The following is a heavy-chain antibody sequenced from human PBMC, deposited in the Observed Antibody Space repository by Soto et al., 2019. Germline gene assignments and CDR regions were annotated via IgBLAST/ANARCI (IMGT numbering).Heavy chain of an antibody. CDR3: AKDSRYGGNAEYFQH. V-gene: IGHV3-23*01. CDR2: ISGSGGST. CDR1: GFTFSSYA. Sequence: GGSLRLSCAASGFTFSSYAMSWVRQAPGKGLEWVSAISGSGGSTYYADSVKGRFTISRDNSKNTLYLQMNSLRAEDTAVYYCAKDSRYGGNAEYFQHWGQGTLVTVSS. J-gene: IGHJ1*01. D-gene: IGHD4-17*01.